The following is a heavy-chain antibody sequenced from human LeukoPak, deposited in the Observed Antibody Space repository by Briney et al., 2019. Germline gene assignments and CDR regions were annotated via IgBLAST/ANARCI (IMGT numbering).Heavy chain of an antibody. V-gene: IGHV3-7*01. J-gene: IGHJ4*02. CDR3: ARVYGSGSHTLSYFDY. CDR2: IKQDGSEK. CDR1: EFTFSSYW. Sequence: GGSLRLSCAASEFTFSSYWMSWVRQAPGKGLEWVANIKQDGSEKYYVDSVKGRFTISRDNAKNSLYLQMNSLRAEDTAVYYCARVYGSGSHTLSYFDYWGQGTLVTVSS. D-gene: IGHD3-10*01.